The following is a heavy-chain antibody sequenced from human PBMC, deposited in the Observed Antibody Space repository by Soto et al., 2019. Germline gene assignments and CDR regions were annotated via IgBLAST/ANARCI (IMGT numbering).Heavy chain of an antibody. J-gene: IGHJ4*02. CDR3: ARGGESGSRTPTYYYYDY. CDR2: ISHTSSAI. Sequence: VGSLRLACAACGFTLTGYEMNGVRQAPGKGLEWVSYISHTSSAIYYADSVRGRFTISRDKVKNTVSLPLNRLRAEDTAVYFCARGGESGSRTPTYYYYDYWVQATQVTVSS. V-gene: IGHV3-48*03. D-gene: IGHD3-16*01. CDR1: GFTLTGYE.